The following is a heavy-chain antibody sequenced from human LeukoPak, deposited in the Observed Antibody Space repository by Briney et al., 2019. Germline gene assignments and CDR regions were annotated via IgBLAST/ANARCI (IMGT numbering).Heavy chain of an antibody. CDR2: ISYDGSNK. Sequence: PGGSLRLSCAASGFTFSSYAMHWVRQAPGKGLEWVAVISYDGSNKYYADSVKGRFTISRDNSKNTLYLQMNSLRAEDTAVYYCARDRPHFDYWGQGTLVTGSS. J-gene: IGHJ4*02. CDR3: ARDRPHFDY. V-gene: IGHV3-30-3*01. D-gene: IGHD6-6*01. CDR1: GFTFSSYA.